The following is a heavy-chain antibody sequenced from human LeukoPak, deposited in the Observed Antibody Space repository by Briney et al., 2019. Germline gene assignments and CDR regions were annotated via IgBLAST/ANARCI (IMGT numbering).Heavy chain of an antibody. CDR2: ITPSGGST. CDR1: GYTFTSYY. D-gene: IGHD5-12*01. Sequence: ASVKVSCKASGYTFTSYYMHWVRQAPGQGLEWMGIITPSGGSTSYAQKFRGRVTMTTDTSTSTVYMKLSSLRSEDTAVYYCARGGSGGKDWFDPWGQGTLVTVSS. CDR3: ARGGSGGKDWFDP. J-gene: IGHJ5*02. V-gene: IGHV1-46*01.